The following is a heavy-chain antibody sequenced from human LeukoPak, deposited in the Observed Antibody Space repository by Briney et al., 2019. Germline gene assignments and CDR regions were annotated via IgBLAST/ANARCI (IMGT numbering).Heavy chain of an antibody. J-gene: IGHJ4*02. CDR1: GYSISSGYR. CDR2: TSPSGTT. D-gene: IGHD2-15*01. CDR3: ARAVDYCLEH. V-gene: IGHV4-4*01. Sequence: PSGTLSLTCAVSGYSISSGYRWRLVRQTSGKGLVWIVETSPSGTTNSDQSLKSRITITLDKSTNQLSLQLSSVTAADTADYRCARAVDYCLEHWGQGILVTVSS.